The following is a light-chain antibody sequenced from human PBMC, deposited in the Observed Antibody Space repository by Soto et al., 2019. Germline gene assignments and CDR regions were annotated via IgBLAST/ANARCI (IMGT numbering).Light chain of an antibody. Sequence: QPVLTQPPSVSGAPGQRVTISCTGSSSNIGAGYDVHWYQQLPGTAPKLLIYANSNRPSGVPDRFSGSKSGTSASLAITGLQADDEADYDCQSYASSLGGSVVFGGGTQLTVL. CDR3: QSYASSLGGSVV. J-gene: IGLJ2*01. CDR1: SSNIGAGYD. V-gene: IGLV1-40*01. CDR2: ANS.